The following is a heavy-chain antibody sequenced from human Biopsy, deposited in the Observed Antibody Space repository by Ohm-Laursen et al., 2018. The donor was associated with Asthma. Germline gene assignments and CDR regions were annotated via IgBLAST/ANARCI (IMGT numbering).Heavy chain of an antibody. CDR1: GYTFIGCH. J-gene: IGHJ2*01. D-gene: IGHD3-16*01. V-gene: IGHV1-2*06. CDR2: INPNSGGT. Sequence: GSSVKVSCKPSGYTFIGCHIHWMRQAPGQGFEWMGRINPNSGGTNYAQKFQGRVTMTRDTSISTAYMEVSRLRSEDTAVYYCARDQGDFWFFDLWGRGSLVTVSS. CDR3: ARDQGDFWFFDL.